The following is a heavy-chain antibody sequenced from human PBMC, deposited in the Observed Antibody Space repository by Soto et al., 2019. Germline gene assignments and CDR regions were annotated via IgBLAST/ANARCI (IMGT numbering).Heavy chain of an antibody. V-gene: IGHV4-39*01. CDR3: ARIDYGGNSGYWYFDL. CDR2: IYYSGST. Sequence: QLQLQESGPGLVKPSETLSLTCTVSGGSISSSSYYWGWIRQPPGKGLEWIGSIYYSGSTYYNPSLKSRVTISVDTSKNQSSLNLSSVTAADTAVYYCARIDYGGNSGYWYFDLWGRGTLVTVSS. CDR1: GGSISSSSYY. J-gene: IGHJ2*01. D-gene: IGHD4-17*01.